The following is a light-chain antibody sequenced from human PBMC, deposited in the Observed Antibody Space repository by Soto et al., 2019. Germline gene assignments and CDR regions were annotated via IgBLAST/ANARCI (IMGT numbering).Light chain of an antibody. Sequence: EIVLTQSPATLSLSPGESTTLSCRANQSVSHYLAWYQQKPGQAPRLLIYDTSNRAAGIPARFSGRGSGTDFTLTISSLEPEDFAVYYCQQRSNWPPYTFGQGTKLEIE. J-gene: IGKJ2*01. CDR3: QQRSNWPPYT. CDR2: DTS. CDR1: QSVSHY. V-gene: IGKV3-11*01.